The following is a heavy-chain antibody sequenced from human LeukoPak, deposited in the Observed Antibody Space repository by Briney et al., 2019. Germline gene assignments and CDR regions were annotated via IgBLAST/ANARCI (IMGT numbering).Heavy chain of an antibody. D-gene: IGHD4-17*01. V-gene: IGHV3-53*01. J-gene: IGHJ4*02. CDR1: GFTVSSNY. CDR3: ARAWYGDYFDY. CDR2: IYSGGST. Sequence: PGGSLRLSCAASGFTVSSNYMSWVRQAPGKGLEWVSVIYSGGSTYYADSVKGRFTISRDNSKITLYLQMNSLRAEDTAVYYCARAWYGDYFDYCGQGTLVTVSS.